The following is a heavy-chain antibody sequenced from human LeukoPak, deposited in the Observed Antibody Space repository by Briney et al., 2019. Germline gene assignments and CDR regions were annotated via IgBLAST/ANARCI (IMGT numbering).Heavy chain of an antibody. CDR1: GGSISSSSYY. J-gene: IGHJ6*03. CDR3: ARDSYDFWSGWRMKRCYYYYMDV. V-gene: IGHV4-39*07. D-gene: IGHD3-3*01. CDR2: IYYSGST. Sequence: SETLSLTCTVSGGSISSSSYYWGWIRQPPGKGLEWIGSIYYSGSTYYNPSLKSRVTISVDTSKNQFSLKLSSVTAADTAVYYCARDSYDFWSGWRMKRCYYYYMDVWGKGTTVTVSS.